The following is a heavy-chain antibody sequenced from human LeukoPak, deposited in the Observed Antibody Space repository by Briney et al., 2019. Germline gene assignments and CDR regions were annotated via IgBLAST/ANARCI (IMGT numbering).Heavy chain of an antibody. Sequence: ASVKVSCKASGGTFCSYAISWVRQAPGQGLEWMGGIIPIFGTANYAQKFQGRVTITADESTSTAYMELSSLRSEDTAVYYCASPRSGGGGIYYFDYWGQGTLVTVSS. CDR2: IIPIFGTA. V-gene: IGHV1-69*13. CDR3: ASPRSGGGGIYYFDY. CDR1: GGTFCSYA. D-gene: IGHD3-16*01. J-gene: IGHJ4*02.